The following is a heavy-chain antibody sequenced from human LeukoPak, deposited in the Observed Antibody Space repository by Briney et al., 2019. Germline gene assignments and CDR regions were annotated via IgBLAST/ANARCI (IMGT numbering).Heavy chain of an antibody. J-gene: IGHJ4*02. CDR1: GYTFIKYA. CDR3: ARGSTSDWPLEY. CDR2: INAHNGDT. D-gene: IGHD2-21*02. V-gene: IGHV1-3*01. Sequence: ASVTVSCKASGYTFIKYAIHWVRQAPGQRLEWMGWINAHNGDTKYSQKFQGRVAIARDTSASIVYMELSTLRLGDTAVYYCARGSTSDWPLEYWGRGILVTVSS.